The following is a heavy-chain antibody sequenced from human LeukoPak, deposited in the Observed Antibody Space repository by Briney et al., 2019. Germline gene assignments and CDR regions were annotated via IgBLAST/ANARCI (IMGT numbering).Heavy chain of an antibody. Sequence: PSETLPLTCTVSGGSISSYYWSWLRQPAGKGLEWIGRIYTSGSTNYNPSLKSRVTMSIDTSKNQFSLKLSSVTAADTAVYYCARGWYSSGYYSGNYYYMDVWGKGTTVTVSS. CDR2: IYTSGST. CDR1: GGSISSYY. D-gene: IGHD3-22*01. CDR3: ARGWYSSGYYSGNYYYMDV. V-gene: IGHV4-4*07. J-gene: IGHJ6*03.